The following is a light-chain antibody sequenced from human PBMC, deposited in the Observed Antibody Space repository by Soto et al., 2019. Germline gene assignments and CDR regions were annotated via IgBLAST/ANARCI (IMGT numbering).Light chain of an antibody. CDR3: GSYASSSTLYV. V-gene: IGLV2-14*01. Sequence: QSALTQPASVSGSPGQSITISCTGTSSDVGGYNYVSWYQQHSGKAPKLMIYDGSNRPSGVSNRFSGSKSGNTASLTISGLQAEDEADYYCGSYASSSTLYVFGTGTKLTVL. CDR2: DGS. CDR1: SSDVGGYNY. J-gene: IGLJ1*01.